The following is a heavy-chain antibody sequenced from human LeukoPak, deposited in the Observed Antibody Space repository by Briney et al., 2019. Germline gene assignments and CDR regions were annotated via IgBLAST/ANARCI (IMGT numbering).Heavy chain of an antibody. CDR1: GGSFSGYY. CDR2: INHSGST. CDR3: ARGRVENGSGSYYIPPQTGYYFDY. Sequence: SETLSLTCAAYGGSFSGYYWSWIRQPPGKGLEWIGEINHSGSTNYNPSLKSRVTIAVDTSKNQFSLKLSSVTAADTAVYYCARGRVENGSGSYYIPPQTGYYFDYWGQGTLVTVSS. J-gene: IGHJ4*02. V-gene: IGHV4-34*01. D-gene: IGHD3-10*01.